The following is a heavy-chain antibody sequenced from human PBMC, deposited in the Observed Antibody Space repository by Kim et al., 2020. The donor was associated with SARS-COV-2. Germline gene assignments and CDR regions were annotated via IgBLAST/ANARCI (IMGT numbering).Heavy chain of an antibody. V-gene: IGHV2-70*11. D-gene: IGHD3-22*01. Sequence: SGPTLVKPTQTLTLTCTFSGFSLTTSGMCVSWIRQPPGKALEWLARIDWDDDKYYSTSLRTRLTISKDTSRNQVVLTMTNMDPVDTATYYCARMTSSYDSSPYPFDYWGQGTLVTVSS. J-gene: IGHJ4*02. CDR2: IDWDDDK. CDR3: ARMTSSYDSSPYPFDY. CDR1: GFSLTTSGMC.